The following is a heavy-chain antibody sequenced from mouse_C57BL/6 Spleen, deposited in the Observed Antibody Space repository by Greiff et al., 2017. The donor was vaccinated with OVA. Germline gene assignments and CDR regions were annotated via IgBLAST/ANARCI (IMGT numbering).Heavy chain of an antibody. V-gene: IGHV1-54*01. D-gene: IGHD1-1*01. CDR3: ARKGYYGSRTYAMDY. CDR2: INPGSGGT. CDR1: GYAFTNYL. Sequence: LVESGAELVRPGTSVKVSCKASGYAFTNYLIEWVKQRPGQGLEWIGVINPGSGGTNYNEKFKGKATLTADKSSSTAYMQLSSLTSEDSAVYFCARKGYYGSRTYAMDYWGQGTSVTVSS. J-gene: IGHJ4*01.